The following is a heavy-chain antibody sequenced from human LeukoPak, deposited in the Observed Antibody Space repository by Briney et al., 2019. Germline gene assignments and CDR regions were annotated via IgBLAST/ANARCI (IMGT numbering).Heavy chain of an antibody. CDR1: GGSISSYY. CDR2: IYYSGST. V-gene: IGHV4-59*01. CDR3: ARDSAGHAFDI. D-gene: IGHD6-19*01. J-gene: IGHJ3*02. Sequence: SETLSLTCTVSGGSISSYYWSGIRQPPGKGLEWIGYIYYSGSTNYNPSLKSRVTISVDTSKNQFSLKLSSVTAADTAVYYCARDSAGHAFDIWGQGTMVTVSS.